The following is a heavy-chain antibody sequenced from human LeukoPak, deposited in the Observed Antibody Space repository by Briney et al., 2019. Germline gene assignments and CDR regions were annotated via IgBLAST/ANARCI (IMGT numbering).Heavy chain of an antibody. CDR3: ARDHIVGATGGWFDP. CDR1: GGTFSSYA. Sequence: ASVKVSCKASGGTFSSYALSWVRQAPGQGLEWMGGIIPIFGTANYAQKFQGRVTITTDESTSTAYMELSSLRSEDTAVYYCARDHIVGATGGWFDPWGQGTLVTVSS. J-gene: IGHJ5*02. CDR2: IIPIFGTA. V-gene: IGHV1-69*05. D-gene: IGHD1-26*01.